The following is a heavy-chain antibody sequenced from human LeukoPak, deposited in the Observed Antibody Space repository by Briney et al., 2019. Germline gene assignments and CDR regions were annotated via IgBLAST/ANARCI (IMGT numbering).Heavy chain of an antibody. CDR3: AIDPNWGTHS. J-gene: IGHJ4*02. D-gene: IGHD7-27*01. CDR2: MGSSGGGI. Sequence: GGSLRLSCAASGFTFSTYTMYWVRHPPGKRLEWVSIMGSSGGGIHYADSVKGRFTISRDNSKNALYLQMNSLRVEDTAVYYCAIDPNWGTHSWGQGVLVTVSS. V-gene: IGHV3-23*01. CDR1: GFTFSTYT.